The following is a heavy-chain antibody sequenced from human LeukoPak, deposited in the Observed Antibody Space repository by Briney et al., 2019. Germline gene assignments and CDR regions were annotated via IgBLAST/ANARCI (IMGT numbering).Heavy chain of an antibody. J-gene: IGHJ4*02. V-gene: IGHV1-2*02. D-gene: IGHD3-9*01. CDR3: ARGHPYDILTIDVEWYFDY. CDR2: INPNSGGT. Sequence: WASVKVSCKASGYTFTGYYTHWVRQAPGQGLEWMGWINPNSGGTNYAQKFQGRVTMTRDTSISTAYVELSRLRSDDTAVYYCARGHPYDILTIDVEWYFDYWGQGTLVTVSS. CDR1: GYTFTGYY.